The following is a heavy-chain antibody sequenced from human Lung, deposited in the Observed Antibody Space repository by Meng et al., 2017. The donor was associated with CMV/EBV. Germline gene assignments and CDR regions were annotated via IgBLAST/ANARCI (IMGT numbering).Heavy chain of an antibody. CDR2: IIPILGIA. CDR1: GGTFSSYA. J-gene: IGHJ6*02. D-gene: IGHD2-2*01. CDR3: ARANIRGVPAVDYYYGMDV. Sequence: SVXVSXKASGGTFSSYAISWVRQAPGQGLEWMGGIIPILGIANYAQKFQGRVTITADKSTSTAYMELSSLRSEDTAVYYCARANIRGVPAVDYYYGMDVWGQGXTVTVSS. V-gene: IGHV1-69*10.